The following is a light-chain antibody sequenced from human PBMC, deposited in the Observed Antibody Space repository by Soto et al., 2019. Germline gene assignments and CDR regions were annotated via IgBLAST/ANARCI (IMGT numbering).Light chain of an antibody. CDR3: QKYDSAPHT. V-gene: IGKV1-27*01. J-gene: IGKJ2*01. CDR1: QGFSNY. Sequence: DIQMTQSPSSLSASVGDRVTITCRASQGFSNYLAWYQQKPGEVPKLLIYAASTLQSGVPSRFSGSGSGTDFTLTISSLQPEDVATYYCQKYDSAPHTLGQGTKLEIK. CDR2: AAS.